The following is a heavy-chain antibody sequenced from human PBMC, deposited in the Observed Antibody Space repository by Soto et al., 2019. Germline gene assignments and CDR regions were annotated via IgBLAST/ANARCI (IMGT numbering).Heavy chain of an antibody. CDR2: IYHSGST. CDR1: GGSISSSNW. V-gene: IGHV4-4*02. D-gene: IGHD6-19*01. J-gene: IGHJ4*02. CDR3: ARHSSGSFYFDY. Sequence: LSETLSLTCAVSGGSISSSNWWNWVRQPPGKGLEWIGEIYHSGSTNYNPSLKSRVTISVDKSKNQFSLKLSSVTAADTAVYYCARHSSGSFYFDYWGQGTLVTVS.